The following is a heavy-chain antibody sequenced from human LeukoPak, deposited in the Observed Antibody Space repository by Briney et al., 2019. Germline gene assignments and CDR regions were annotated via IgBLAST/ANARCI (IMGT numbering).Heavy chain of an antibody. Sequence: GGSLRLSCAASGCTFDDYTMHWVRHAPGKGLEWVSLISWDGGSTYYADSVKGRFTISRDNSKNSLYLQMNSLRTEDTALYYCARTPGWLVYYFDYWGQGTLVTVSS. CDR2: ISWDGGST. D-gene: IGHD6-19*01. CDR1: GCTFDDYT. J-gene: IGHJ4*02. V-gene: IGHV3-43*01. CDR3: ARTPGWLVYYFDY.